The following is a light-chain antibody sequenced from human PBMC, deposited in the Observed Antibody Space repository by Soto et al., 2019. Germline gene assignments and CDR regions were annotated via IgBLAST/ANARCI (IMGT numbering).Light chain of an antibody. CDR1: QSLSSSS. Sequence: DIVLTQSPVTLSLSPGEGATLSCRASQSLSSSSLAWYQQKPGQAPTLLIFRASNRATGVPARFSASESGTDFTLTISSLDPEDFAVYFCHQYGSSPYTFGQGTKLEMK. J-gene: IGKJ2*01. V-gene: IGKV3-20*01. CDR3: HQYGSSPYT. CDR2: RAS.